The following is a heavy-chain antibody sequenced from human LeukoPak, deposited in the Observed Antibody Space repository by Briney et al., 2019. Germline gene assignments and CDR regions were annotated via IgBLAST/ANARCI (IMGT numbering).Heavy chain of an antibody. V-gene: IGHV3-21*04. CDR3: AKSASGSSWGIDY. D-gene: IGHD6-13*01. J-gene: IGHJ4*02. Sequence: GGSLRLSCAASGFTFSSYSMNWVRQAPGKGLEWVSSISSSSSYIYYADSVKGRFTISRDNAKNSLYLQMNSLRAEDTALYYCAKSASGSSWGIDYWGQGTLVTVSS. CDR2: ISSSSSYI. CDR1: GFTFSSYS.